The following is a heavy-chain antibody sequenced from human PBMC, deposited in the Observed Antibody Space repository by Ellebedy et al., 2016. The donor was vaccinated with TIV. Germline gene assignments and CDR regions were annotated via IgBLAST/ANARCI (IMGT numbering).Heavy chain of an antibody. CDR1: GFTFSNHY. Sequence: GESLKISCAASGFTFSNHYMNWIRQAPGRGLEWVSYISSSSSHISYADSVKGRFTISRDNAKNSLYLQMNSLRDEDTAVYYCARDPADYWGQGTLVTVSS. CDR2: ISSSSSHI. V-gene: IGHV3-11*06. CDR3: ARDPADY. J-gene: IGHJ4*02.